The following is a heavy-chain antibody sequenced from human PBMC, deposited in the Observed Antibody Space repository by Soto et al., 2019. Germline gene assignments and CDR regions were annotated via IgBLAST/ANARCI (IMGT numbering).Heavy chain of an antibody. CDR2: IYPGDSDT. CDR3: ARHSQLPTLWGNAFDI. J-gene: IGHJ3*02. CDR1: GYSFTSYW. Sequence: GESLKISCKGSGYSFTSYWIGWVRQMPGKGLEWMGIIYPGDSDTRYSPSFQGQVTISADKSISTAYLQWSSLKASDTAMYYCARHSQLPTLWGNAFDIWGQGTMVTVSS. D-gene: IGHD3-10*01. V-gene: IGHV5-51*01.